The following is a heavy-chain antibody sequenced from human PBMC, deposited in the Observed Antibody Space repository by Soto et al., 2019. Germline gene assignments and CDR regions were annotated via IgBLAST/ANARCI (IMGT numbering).Heavy chain of an antibody. J-gene: IGHJ5*02. D-gene: IGHD6-13*01. CDR2: INSDGSRT. Sequence: EVQLVESGGGLVQPGESLRLSCAASGFTFSSYWMHWVRQAPGKGLVWVSRINSDGSRTNYADSVKGRFTVSRDNAKNTKYLQMNSRRAEDTAVYYCARVLTGSLNGFDPWGQGTLVTVSS. CDR3: ARVLTGSLNGFDP. V-gene: IGHV3-74*01. CDR1: GFTFSSYW.